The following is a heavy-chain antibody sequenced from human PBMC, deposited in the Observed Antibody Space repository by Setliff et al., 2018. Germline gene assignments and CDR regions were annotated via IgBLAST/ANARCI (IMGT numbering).Heavy chain of an antibody. CDR2: IRSKAFSYAT. D-gene: IGHD5-12*01. J-gene: IGHJ4*02. CDR1: GFTFNTYW. V-gene: IGHV3-73*01. Sequence: PGGSLRLSCAASGFTFNTYWMTWVRQAPGKGLEWVGRIRSKAFSYATRYTESMKGRFTISRDDSKNTAYLQMDSLNTEDTAVYYCIVAGNYFDYWGQGTLVTVSS. CDR3: IVAGNYFDY.